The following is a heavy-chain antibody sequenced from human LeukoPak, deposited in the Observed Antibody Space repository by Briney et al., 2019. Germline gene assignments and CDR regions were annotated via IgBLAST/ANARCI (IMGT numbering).Heavy chain of an antibody. CDR3: ARGSSYYFDY. J-gene: IGHJ4*02. CDR2: INQDGSEK. CDR1: GFTFSSYG. V-gene: IGHV3-7*01. Sequence: GRSLRLSCAASGFTFSSYGMHWVRQAPGKGLEWVANINQDGSEKYYVDSVKGRFTISRDNAENSLYLQMNNLRAEDTAVYYCARGSSYYFDYWGQGTLVAVSS.